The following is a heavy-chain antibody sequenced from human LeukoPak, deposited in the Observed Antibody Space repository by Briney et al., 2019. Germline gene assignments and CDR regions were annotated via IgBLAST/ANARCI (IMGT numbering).Heavy chain of an antibody. CDR1: DDSINDYY. J-gene: IGHJ4*02. CDR2: IYTTGST. Sequence: PSETLSLTRTVSDDSINDYYWSWIRQPAGKGLEWIGRIYTTGSTNYNPPLKSRVTMSIDMSKNQFSLNLSSVTAADTAVYYCARGGEWSYDYWGQGTLVTVSS. D-gene: IGHD3-3*01. V-gene: IGHV4-4*07. CDR3: ARGGEWSYDY.